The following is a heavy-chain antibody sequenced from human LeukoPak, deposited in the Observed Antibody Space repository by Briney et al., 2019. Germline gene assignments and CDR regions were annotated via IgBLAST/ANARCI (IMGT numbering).Heavy chain of an antibody. CDR2: ISGSGGST. J-gene: IGHJ4*02. D-gene: IGHD5-12*01. Sequence: GGSLRLSCAASGFTFSSYAMSWVRQAPGKGLEWVSAISGSGGSTYYADSLKGRFTISRDTSENTLYLQMNSLRAEDTAVYYCARGGGYGYSGYDYFDYWGQGTLVTVSS. CDR1: GFTFSSYA. V-gene: IGHV3-23*01. CDR3: ARGGGYGYSGYDYFDY.